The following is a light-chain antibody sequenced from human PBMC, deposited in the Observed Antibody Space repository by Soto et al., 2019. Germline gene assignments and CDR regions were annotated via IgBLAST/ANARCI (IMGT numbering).Light chain of an antibody. Sequence: QSVLTQPPSVSGAPGQRVTISCTGSSSNIGAGYDVHWYQQLPGTAPKLLIDGSSNRPSGVPDRFSGSKSGTSASLAITGLQAEDEADYYCQSYDSSLSGRVVFGGGTKLTVL. CDR1: SSNIGAGYD. J-gene: IGLJ2*01. V-gene: IGLV1-40*01. CDR2: GSS. CDR3: QSYDSSLSGRVV.